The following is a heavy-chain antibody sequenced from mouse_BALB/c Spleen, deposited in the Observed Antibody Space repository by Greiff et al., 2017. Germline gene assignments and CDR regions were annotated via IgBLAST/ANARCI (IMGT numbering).Heavy chain of an antibody. CDR2: IWGDGST. CDR1: GFSLTGYG. D-gene: IGHD4-1*01. Sequence: VQLVESGPGLVAPSQSLSITCTVSGFSLTGYGVNWVRQPPGKGLEWLGMIWGDGSTDYNSALKSRLSISKDNSKSQVFLKMNSLQTDDTARYYCARALTGTSNYYAMDYWGQGTSVTVSS. CDR3: ARALTGTSNYYAMDY. J-gene: IGHJ4*01. V-gene: IGHV2-6-7*01.